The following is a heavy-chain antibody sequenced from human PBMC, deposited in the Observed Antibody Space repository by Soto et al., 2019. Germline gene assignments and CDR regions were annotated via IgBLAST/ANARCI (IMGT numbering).Heavy chain of an antibody. Sequence: QVQLQQWGAGLLKPSETLSLTCAVYGGSFSGYYWSWIRQPPGKGLEWIGEINHSGSTNYNPSLKSRVTISVDTSKNQFSLKLSSVTAADTAVYYCARGLQHYGPLSPVVYYGMDVWGQGTTVTVSS. D-gene: IGHD4-17*01. J-gene: IGHJ6*02. CDR1: GGSFSGYY. CDR2: INHSGST. CDR3: ARGLQHYGPLSPVVYYGMDV. V-gene: IGHV4-34*01.